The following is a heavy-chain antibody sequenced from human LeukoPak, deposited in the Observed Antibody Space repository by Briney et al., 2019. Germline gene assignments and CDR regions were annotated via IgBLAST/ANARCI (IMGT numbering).Heavy chain of an antibody. CDR2: IYYSGST. D-gene: IGHD1-7*01. J-gene: IGHJ4*02. CDR3: ARGTPLAY. Sequence: PSETLSLTCTVSGGSISSSSYYWGWIRQPPGKGLEWIGSIYYSGSTYYNPSLKSRVTISVDTSKNQSSLKLSSVTAADTAVYSCARGTPLAYWGQGTLVTVSS. CDR1: GGSISSSSYY. V-gene: IGHV4-39*01.